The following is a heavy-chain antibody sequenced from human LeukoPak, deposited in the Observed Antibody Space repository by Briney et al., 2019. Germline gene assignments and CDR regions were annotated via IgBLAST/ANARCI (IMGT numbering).Heavy chain of an antibody. D-gene: IGHD3-10*01. J-gene: IGHJ4*02. Sequence: PGGSLRLSCAASGFTLSSHAMHWVRQPPGKGLECVAVISSDGSKTYYTDSVKGRFTISRDNSKNTLYLQMNNLRAEDTAVYYCAKDPSVGWVWFGELLPPFFDYWGQGTLVTVSS. V-gene: IGHV3-30-3*01. CDR1: GFTLSSHA. CDR3: AKDPSVGWVWFGELLPPFFDY. CDR2: ISSDGSKT.